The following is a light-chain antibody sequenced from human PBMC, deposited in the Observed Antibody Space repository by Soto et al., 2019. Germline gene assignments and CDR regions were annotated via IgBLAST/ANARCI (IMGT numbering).Light chain of an antibody. CDR2: GAS. CDR1: QSVSGN. CDR3: QQYNNWLIT. V-gene: IGKV3-15*01. J-gene: IGKJ5*01. Sequence: EIVMTQSPATLSVSPGERATLSCRASQSVSGNLAWYQQKPGQAPRLLIYGASTRATGIPARFSGSGSGTEFTLTIGSLQSEDFAVYYCQQYNNWLITFGQGTRLEIK.